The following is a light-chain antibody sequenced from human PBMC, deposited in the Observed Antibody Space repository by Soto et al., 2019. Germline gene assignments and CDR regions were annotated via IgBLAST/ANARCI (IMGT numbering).Light chain of an antibody. CDR1: QSISSK. Sequence: EIVMTQSPATLSVSPGERATLSCRASQSISSKLGWYQQRPGQAPRLLIYGASTRATGIPARFSGSGSGTEFPLTIRSLQSEDSAVYYCQQYNSWTTITFGQGTRLEIK. V-gene: IGKV3-15*01. CDR3: QQYNSWTTIT. J-gene: IGKJ5*01. CDR2: GAS.